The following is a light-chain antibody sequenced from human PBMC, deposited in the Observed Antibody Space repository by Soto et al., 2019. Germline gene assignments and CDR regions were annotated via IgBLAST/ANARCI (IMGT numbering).Light chain of an antibody. Sequence: QLVLTQSPSASASLGASVKLTCTLSSGHSSYAIAWHHQQPEKGPRYLMNLNSDGSHTKGDGIPDRFSGSSSGAERYLTISSLQSEDEADYYCQTWGTGINWVFGGGTKLTVL. CDR2: LNSDGSH. V-gene: IGLV4-69*01. J-gene: IGLJ3*02. CDR1: SGHSSYA. CDR3: QTWGTGINWV.